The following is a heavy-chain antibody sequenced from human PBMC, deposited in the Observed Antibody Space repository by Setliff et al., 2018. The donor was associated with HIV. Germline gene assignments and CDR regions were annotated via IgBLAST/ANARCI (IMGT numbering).Heavy chain of an antibody. CDR1: GFTFSTYG. D-gene: IGHD1-26*01. CDR2: INQDGREK. Sequence: PGGSLRLSCAASGFTFSTYGMHWVRQAPGKGLEWVANINQDGREKYYVDSVKGRFTISRDNAKDLLYLQMNSLRGEDTAVYYCAGSRGYFVQADWGQGTLVTVSS. J-gene: IGHJ4*02. V-gene: IGHV3-7*01. CDR3: AGSRGYFVQAD.